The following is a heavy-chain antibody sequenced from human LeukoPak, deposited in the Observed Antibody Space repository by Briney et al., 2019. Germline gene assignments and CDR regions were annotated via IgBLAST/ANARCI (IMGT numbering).Heavy chain of an antibody. CDR1: GGSISSSSYY. CDR2: IYYSGRT. V-gene: IGHV4-39*02. J-gene: IGHJ4*02. Sequence: SETLSLTCTVSGGSISSSSYYWGWIRQPPGKGLEWIGSIYYSGRTYYNPSLKSRVTISVDTSKNQFSLKMSSVTAADTAVYYCARDSSSPYGSGTLDYWGQGTLVTVSS. D-gene: IGHD3-10*01. CDR3: ARDSSSPYGSGTLDY.